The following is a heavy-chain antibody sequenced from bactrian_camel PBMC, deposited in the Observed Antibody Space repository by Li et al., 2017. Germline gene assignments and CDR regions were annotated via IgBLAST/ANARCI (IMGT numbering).Heavy chain of an antibody. Sequence: HVQLVESGGGSVQAGGSLRLSCAASGLTGSRTYMAWFRQAPGKEREGVVHIHRGGGTLYADSVRGRFTISQDSAENTLYLQLNNLKHEDTAMCYCAKGWTEGARGQGTQVTVS. D-gene: IGHD8*01. CDR2: IHRGGGT. J-gene: IGHJ4*01. CDR1: GLTGSRTY. V-gene: IGHV3S55*01. CDR3: AKGWTEGA.